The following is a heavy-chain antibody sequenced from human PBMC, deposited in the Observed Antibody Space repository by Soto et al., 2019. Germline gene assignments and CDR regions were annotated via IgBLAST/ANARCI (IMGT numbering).Heavy chain of an antibody. CDR2: IYYSGNT. CDR1: GDSISSSSYY. D-gene: IGHD2-8*01. Sequence: PSETLSLTCTVSGDSISSSSYYWGWIRQPPGKGLEWIGTIYYSGNTYYNASLKSRVTISVATSKTQFSLKLSSVTAADTAAYYCARQVHCANGVCYFDYWGQGTLVTVSS. J-gene: IGHJ4*02. CDR3: ARQVHCANGVCYFDY. V-gene: IGHV4-39*01.